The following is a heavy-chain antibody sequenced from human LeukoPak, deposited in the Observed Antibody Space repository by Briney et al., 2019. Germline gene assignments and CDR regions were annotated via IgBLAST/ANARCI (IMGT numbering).Heavy chain of an antibody. V-gene: IGHV3-23*01. Sequence: GGSLRLSCAASGFTFSSYTMSWVRQAPGKGLEWVSAISGSGGSTYYADSVKGRFTISRDNAKNSLYLQMNSLRAEDTALYHCARAMRSNDAFDIWGQGTMVTVSS. CDR3: ARAMRSNDAFDI. J-gene: IGHJ3*02. CDR1: GFTFSSYT. D-gene: IGHD2-2*01. CDR2: ISGSGGST.